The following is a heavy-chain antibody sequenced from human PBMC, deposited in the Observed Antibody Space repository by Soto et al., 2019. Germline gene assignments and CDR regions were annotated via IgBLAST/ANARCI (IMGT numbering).Heavy chain of an antibody. CDR2: INPNSGGT. J-gene: IGHJ6*02. Sequence: ASVKVSCKASGYTFTGYYIHWVRQAPGQGLEWMGWINPNSGGTNYAQKFQGRVTMTRDTSISTAYMELSRLRSDDTAVYYCAGEEAIIDRGMDVWGQGTTVTVSS. CDR1: GYTFTGYY. V-gene: IGHV1-2*02. D-gene: IGHD3-10*01. CDR3: AGEEAIIDRGMDV.